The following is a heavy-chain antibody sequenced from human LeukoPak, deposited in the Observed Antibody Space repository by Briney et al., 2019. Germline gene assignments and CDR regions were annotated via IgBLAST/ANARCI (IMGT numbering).Heavy chain of an antibody. V-gene: IGHV3-66*01. CDR2: MYTGGGR. Sequence: GGSLRLSCAASGFTFSSYAMSWVRQPPGKGLEWVSVMYTGGGRYYGDSVKGRFTISRDNSKNTVFLQMNSLRVEDTALYYCTRGQSYCGADCYSDWGQGTLVTVSS. D-gene: IGHD2-21*02. CDR1: GFTFSSYA. J-gene: IGHJ4*02. CDR3: TRGQSYCGADCYSD.